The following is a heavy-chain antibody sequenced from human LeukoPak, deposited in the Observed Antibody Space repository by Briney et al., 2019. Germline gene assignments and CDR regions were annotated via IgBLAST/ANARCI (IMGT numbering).Heavy chain of an antibody. V-gene: IGHV4-30-4*02. CDR1: GGSISSGDYY. CDR3: ARDRRGYSSNWFDP. Sequence: SETLSLTCTVSGGSISSGDYYWSWIRQPPGRGLEWIGYIYYSGSTYYNPSLKSRVTISVDTSKNQFSLKLSSVTAADTAVYYCARDRRGYSSNWFDPWGQGTLVTVSS. J-gene: IGHJ5*02. CDR2: IYYSGST. D-gene: IGHD5-18*01.